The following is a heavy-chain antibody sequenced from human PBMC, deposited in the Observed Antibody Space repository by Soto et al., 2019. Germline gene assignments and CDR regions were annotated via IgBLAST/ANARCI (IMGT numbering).Heavy chain of an antibody. CDR1: GYTFTSYY. D-gene: IGHD1-20*01. V-gene: IGHV1-2*04. Sequence: GASVKVSCKASGYTFTSYYMHWVRQAPGQGLEWMGWINPNSGGTNYAQKFQGWVTMTRDTSISTAYMELSRLRSDDTAVYYCARDWWGSNWNDPYFDYWGQGTLVTVSS. CDR3: ARDWWGSNWNDPYFDY. J-gene: IGHJ4*02. CDR2: INPNSGGT.